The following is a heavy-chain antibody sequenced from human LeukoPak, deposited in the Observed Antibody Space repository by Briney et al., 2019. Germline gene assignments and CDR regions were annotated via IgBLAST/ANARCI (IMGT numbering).Heavy chain of an antibody. V-gene: IGHV3-23*01. CDR3: AIDPNWGTHS. CDR1: GFTFSTYT. J-gene: IGHJ4*02. Sequence: PGGSLRLSCAASGFTFSTYTMYWVRHPPGKRLEWVSIIGSSGGGIHYADSVKGRFTISRDNSKNALYLQMNSQRVEDTAVYYCAIDPNWGTHSWGQGVLVTVSS. CDR2: IGSSGGGI. D-gene: IGHD7-27*01.